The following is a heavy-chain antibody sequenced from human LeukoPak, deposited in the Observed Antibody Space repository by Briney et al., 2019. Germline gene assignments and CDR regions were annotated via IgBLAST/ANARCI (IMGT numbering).Heavy chain of an antibody. D-gene: IGHD3-10*01. CDR2: VGTGGDDI. CDR3: VRGGRGRDDYFYY. CDR1: GYTFPSYS. V-gene: IGHV3-21*05. Sequence: GGSLRLSCAASGYTFPSYSLNWVRQSPGKGLEWISYVGTGGDDIYYADSVTGRFIISRDNAEKSVYLQMSSLRVEDTAVYYCVRGGRGRDDYFYYWGQGTQVTVSS. J-gene: IGHJ4*02.